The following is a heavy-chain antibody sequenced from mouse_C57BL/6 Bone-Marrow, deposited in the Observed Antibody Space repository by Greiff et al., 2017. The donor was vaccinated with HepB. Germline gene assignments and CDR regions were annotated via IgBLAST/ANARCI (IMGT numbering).Heavy chain of an antibody. J-gene: IGHJ4*01. D-gene: IGHD2-3*01. Sequence: EVQLQQSGPELVKPGASVKISCKASGYSFTGYYMNWVKQSPEKSLEWIGEINPSTGGTTYNQKFKAKATLTVDKSSSTAYMQLKSLTSEDSAVYYCARSCDGYYLLYAMDYWGQGTSVTVSS. CDR3: ARSCDGYYLLYAMDY. CDR2: INPSTGGT. V-gene: IGHV1-42*01. CDR1: GYSFTGYY.